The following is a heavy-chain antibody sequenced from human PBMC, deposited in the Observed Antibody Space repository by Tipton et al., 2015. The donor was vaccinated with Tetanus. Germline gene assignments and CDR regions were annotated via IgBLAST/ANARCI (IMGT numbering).Heavy chain of an antibody. CDR1: GGSVSSGSYY. V-gene: IGHV4-61*01. D-gene: IGHD3-3*01. CDR3: ARANYDFPKKGPFDS. Sequence: TLSLTCTVSGGSVSSGSYYWSWVRQPPGKGLEYIGYILYKGGTNYNPSLKSRVIISADASKNQFSLKLSSVTAADTAVYYCARANYDFPKKGPFDSWGQGTLVIVSS. CDR2: ILYKGGT. J-gene: IGHJ4*02.